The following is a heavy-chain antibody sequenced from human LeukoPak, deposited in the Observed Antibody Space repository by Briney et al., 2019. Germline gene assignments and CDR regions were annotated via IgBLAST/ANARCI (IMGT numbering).Heavy chain of an antibody. Sequence: SETLSLTCAVSSYSISRDYYWGWIRQPPGKGLEWIGAIYYNGNTYYNPSLKSRVSISADMSKNQFSLILRSVTAADTAVYYCARRGDYWGQGTLVTVSS. J-gene: IGHJ4*02. CDR2: IYYNGNT. CDR3: ARRGDY. CDR1: SYSISRDYY. V-gene: IGHV4-38-2*01. D-gene: IGHD3-10*01.